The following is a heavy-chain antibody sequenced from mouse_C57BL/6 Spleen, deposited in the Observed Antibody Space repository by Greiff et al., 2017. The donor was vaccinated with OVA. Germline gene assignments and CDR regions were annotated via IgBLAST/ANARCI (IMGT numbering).Heavy chain of an antibody. D-gene: IGHD2-2*01. CDR3: ARDGNDVSRDD. J-gene: IGHJ4*01. CDR1: GFNIKDYY. V-gene: IGHV14-2*01. Sequence: EVQLQQSGAELVKPGASVKLSCTASGFNIKDYYMHWVKQRTEQGLEWIGRIDPEDGETTSAPQFPGKATITADTYTNTAYLQHSSLTSEDTAVYYCARDGNDVSRDDWGQGTSVTVSS. CDR2: IDPEDGET.